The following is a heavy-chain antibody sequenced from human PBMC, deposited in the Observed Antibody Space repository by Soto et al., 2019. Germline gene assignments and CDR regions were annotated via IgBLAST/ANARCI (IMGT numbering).Heavy chain of an antibody. CDR2: IIPIFGTA. J-gene: IGHJ6*02. D-gene: IGHD3-22*01. V-gene: IGHV1-69*13. CDR3: ARHITMIVVVTSSWDYYYGMDV. Sequence: GASVKVSCKASGGTFSSYAISWVRQAPGQGLEWMGGIIPIFGTANYAQKFQGRVTITADESTSTAYMELSSLRSEDTAVYYCARHITMIVVVTSSWDYYYGMDVWGQGTTVTVSS. CDR1: GGTFSSYA.